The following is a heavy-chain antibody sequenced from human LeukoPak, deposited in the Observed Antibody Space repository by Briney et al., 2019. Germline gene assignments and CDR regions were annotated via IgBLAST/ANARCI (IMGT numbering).Heavy chain of an antibody. J-gene: IGHJ4*02. CDR3: TRTQYYYDSSGTNFDY. V-gene: IGHV3-73*01. D-gene: IGHD3-22*01. CDR2: IRSKANSYAT. CDR1: GFTFSGSA. Sequence: TGGSLRLSCAASGFTFSGSAMHWVRQASGKGLEWVGRIRSKANSYATAYAASVKGRFTISRDDSKNTAYLQMNSLKTEDTAMYYCTRTQYYYDSSGTNFDYWGQGTLVTVSS.